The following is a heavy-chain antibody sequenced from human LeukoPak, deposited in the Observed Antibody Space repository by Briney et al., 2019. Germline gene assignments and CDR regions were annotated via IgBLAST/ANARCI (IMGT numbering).Heavy chain of an antibody. CDR1: GFTFSDYY. Sequence: GGSLRLSCAASGFTFSDYYVNWIRQAPGKGLEWISYISSSGGTIYYADSVKGRFTISRDNAKNSLYLQMNSLRAEDTAVYYCARAPLERRNFDRYYHYYMDVWGIGTTVTISS. J-gene: IGHJ6*03. CDR3: ARAPLERRNFDRYYHYYMDV. CDR2: ISSSGGTI. D-gene: IGHD3-10*01. V-gene: IGHV3-11*01.